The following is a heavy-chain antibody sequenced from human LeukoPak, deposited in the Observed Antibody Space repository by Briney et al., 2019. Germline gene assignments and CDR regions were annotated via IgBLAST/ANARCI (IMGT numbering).Heavy chain of an antibody. CDR2: INHSGST. V-gene: IGHV4-34*01. CDR1: GGSFSGYY. Sequence: SETLSLTCAVYGGSFSGYYWSWIRQPPGQGLEWIGEINHSGSTNYNPSLKSRVTISVDTSKNQFPLKLSSVTAADTAVYYCARHLLAVVVPAATNYYYYYMDVWGKGPTVSISS. D-gene: IGHD2-2*01. J-gene: IGHJ6*03. CDR3: ARHLLAVVVPAATNYYYYYMDV.